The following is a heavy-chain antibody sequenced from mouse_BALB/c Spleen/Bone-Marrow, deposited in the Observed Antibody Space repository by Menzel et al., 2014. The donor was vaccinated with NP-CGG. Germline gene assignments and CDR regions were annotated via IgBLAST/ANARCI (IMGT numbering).Heavy chain of an antibody. V-gene: IGHV5-6-4*01. CDR2: ITSGGGYT. D-gene: IGHD2-3*01. CDR1: GFTFSSYT. CDR3: TRDLYGGYSYYAMDY. J-gene: IGHJ4*01. Sequence: EVKVVESGGGLVKPGGSLKLSCAASGFTFSSYTMSWVRRTPEKRLEWVATITSGGGYTYYPDSVKGRFTISRDNAKSTLYLQMSSLKSEDTAMYYCTRDLYGGYSYYAMDYWGQGTSVTVSS.